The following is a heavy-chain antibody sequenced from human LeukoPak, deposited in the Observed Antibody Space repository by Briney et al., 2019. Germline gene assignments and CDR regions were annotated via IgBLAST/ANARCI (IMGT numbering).Heavy chain of an antibody. V-gene: IGHV4-38-2*01. J-gene: IGHJ4*02. CDR1: GFTFSSYA. Sequence: GSLRLSCAASGFTFSSYAMSWVRQAPGKGLEWIGTRSHSGSAYYNPSLRSRITMSLDTSENQLSLKLYSVTAADTAIYYCARYQTGTMFAVWGQGTLVTISS. CDR2: RSHSGSA. CDR3: ARYQTGTMFAV. D-gene: IGHD1/OR15-1a*01.